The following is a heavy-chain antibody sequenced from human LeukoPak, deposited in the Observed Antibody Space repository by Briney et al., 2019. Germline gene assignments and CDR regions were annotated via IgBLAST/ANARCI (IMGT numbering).Heavy chain of an antibody. CDR1: GYTFTGYY. V-gene: IGHV1-2*02. J-gene: IGHJ4*02. Sequence: ASVKVSCKASGYTFTGYYIHWVRQAPGQGLEWMGWINPHSGGTNYAQKFQGGVAMTRDTSITTAYMELSSLRSDDTAVYYCARDVGEYCSSTNCYASHYWGQGTLVTVSS. CDR3: ARDVGEYCSSTNCYASHY. D-gene: IGHD2-2*01. CDR2: INPHSGGT.